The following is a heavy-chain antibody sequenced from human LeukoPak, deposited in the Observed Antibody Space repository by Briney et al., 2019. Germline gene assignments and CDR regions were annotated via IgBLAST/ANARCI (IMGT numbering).Heavy chain of an antibody. J-gene: IGHJ3*02. V-gene: IGHV3-7*01. D-gene: IGHD3-10*01. Sequence: GGSLRLSCAASGFTFSTYWMSWARQAPGKGPEWVAFIKQDGSEKDYVDSVKGRFTISRDNAKNSLYLQMNSLRGEDTAVYYCARHGGAFDIWGQGTLVTVSS. CDR2: IKQDGSEK. CDR3: ARHGGAFDI. CDR1: GFTFSTYW.